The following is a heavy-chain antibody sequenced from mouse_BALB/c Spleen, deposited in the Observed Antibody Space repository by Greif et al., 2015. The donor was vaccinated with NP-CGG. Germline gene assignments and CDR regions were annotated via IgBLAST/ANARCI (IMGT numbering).Heavy chain of an antibody. CDR1: GYTFTSYY. V-gene: IGHV1S56*01. CDR3: TRDAMDY. CDR2: IYPGNLNT. Sequence: QVQLKESGPEVVKPGASVRIACKASGYTFTSYYIHWVKQRPGQGFEWIGWIYPGNLNTKYNEKFKGKATLTADKSSSTAYMQLSSLTSEDSAVYFSTRDAMDYWCQGTSVTVSS. J-gene: IGHJ4*01.